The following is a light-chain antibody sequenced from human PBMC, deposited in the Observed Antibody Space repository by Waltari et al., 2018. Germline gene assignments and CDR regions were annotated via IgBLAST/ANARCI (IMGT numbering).Light chain of an antibody. CDR1: NSDVGSYHV. CDR3: SSYAGDNIVV. CDR2: GVP. Sequence: QSALTQPASVSGSPGQSITIPCTGTNSDVGSYHVSSWHQQPPAKAPKLLLYGVPKRPSGVSTRFSGSKSGNTASMTISGLQAEDEADYYCSSYAGDNIVVFGGGTRLTVV. J-gene: IGLJ2*01. V-gene: IGLV2-23*02.